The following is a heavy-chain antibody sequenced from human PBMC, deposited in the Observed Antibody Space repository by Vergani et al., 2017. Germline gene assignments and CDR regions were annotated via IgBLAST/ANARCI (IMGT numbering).Heavy chain of an antibody. D-gene: IGHD6-19*01. J-gene: IGHJ4*02. CDR2: INPKSGGT. Sequence: QVQLVQSGAEVKKPGASVKVSCKASGYTFTDYDTQWVRQAPGQGLEWMGWINPKSGGTNYAQQFQGRVTMTRDTSISTAYMEVTRLRSDDTAVYYCAFAVAGIGFWGQGTLVTVSS. CDR1: GYTFTDYD. CDR3: AFAVAGIGF. V-gene: IGHV1-2*02.